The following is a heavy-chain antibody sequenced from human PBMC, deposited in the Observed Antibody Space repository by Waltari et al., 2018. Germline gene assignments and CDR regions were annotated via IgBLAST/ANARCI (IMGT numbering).Heavy chain of an antibody. Sequence: EVQLVESGGGLVQPGGSLRLSCAASGFTFSSYSMNWVRQAPGKGLEWVSYISSSSGTIYYADSVKGRFTISRDNAKNSLYLQMNSLRAEDTAVYYCASEGYSSGWYGSPVDYWGQGTLVTVSS. J-gene: IGHJ4*02. CDR1: GFTFSSYS. CDR2: ISSSSGTI. V-gene: IGHV3-48*04. CDR3: ASEGYSSGWYGSPVDY. D-gene: IGHD6-19*01.